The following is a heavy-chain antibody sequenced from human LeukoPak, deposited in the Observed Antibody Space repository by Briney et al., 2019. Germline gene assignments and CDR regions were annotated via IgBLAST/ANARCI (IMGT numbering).Heavy chain of an antibody. J-gene: IGHJ5*02. CDR2: IGIVGDT. CDR3: ARSGTSSDTFDL. Sequence: PGGSLRLSCAASGLSVSKKDMQWIRQATGRGLEWVSGIGIVGDTYYSAYVKGRFTISRESDKNSLYLQMNSLTAGDTAVYFCARSGTSSDTFDLWGQGTLVTVSS. V-gene: IGHV3-13*01. CDR1: GLSVSKKD. D-gene: IGHD1-26*01.